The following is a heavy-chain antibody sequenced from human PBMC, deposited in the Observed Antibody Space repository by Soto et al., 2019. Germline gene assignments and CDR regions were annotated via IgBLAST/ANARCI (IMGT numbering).Heavy chain of an antibody. D-gene: IGHD5-12*01. J-gene: IGHJ4*02. V-gene: IGHV4-59*01. CDR2: IYYSGST. CDR1: GGSISSYY. CDR3: ARFGLSSGYDSFGY. Sequence: SETLSLTYTVSGGSISSYYWSWVRQPPGKGLEWIGYIYYSGSTNYNPSLKSRVTISVDTSKNQFSLKLSSVTAADTAVYYCARFGLSSGYDSFGYWGQGTLVTVS.